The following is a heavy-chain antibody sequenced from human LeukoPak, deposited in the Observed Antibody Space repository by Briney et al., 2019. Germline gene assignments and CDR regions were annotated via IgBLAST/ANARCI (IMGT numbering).Heavy chain of an antibody. D-gene: IGHD3-10*01. CDR1: GYTFTGYY. CDR3: ARGPMVRGVTKPPGY. Sequence: GASVKVSCKASGYTFTGYYMRWVRQAPGQGLEWMGWINPNSGGTNYAQKFQGRVTMTRDTSISTAYMELSRLRSDDTAVYYCARGPMVRGVTKPPGYWGQGTLVTVSS. CDR2: INPNSGGT. J-gene: IGHJ4*02. V-gene: IGHV1-2*02.